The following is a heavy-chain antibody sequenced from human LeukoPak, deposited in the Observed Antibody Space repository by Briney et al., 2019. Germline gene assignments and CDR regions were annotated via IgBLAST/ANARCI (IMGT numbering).Heavy chain of an antibody. CDR1: GFTFSNTW. V-gene: IGHV3-74*01. CDR3: ARGAPIDY. J-gene: IGHJ4*02. CDR2: IYNDETSA. Sequence: GGSLRLSCAASGFTFSNTWMYWVHQGPGKGLVWVSRIYNDETSATYADSVKGRFTISRDNAKNTLYLQMDSLRVDGTAVYYCARGAPIDYWGQGTLVTVSS.